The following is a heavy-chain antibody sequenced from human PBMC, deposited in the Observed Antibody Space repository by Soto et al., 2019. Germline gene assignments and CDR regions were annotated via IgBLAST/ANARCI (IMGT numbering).Heavy chain of an antibody. CDR2: IYYSGST. Sequence: SETLSLTCTVSGGSISSGGYYWSWIRQHPGKGLEWIGYIYYSGSTHYNPSLKSRVTISVDTSKNQFSLKLSSVTAADTAVYYCARVTVAAAGTSGWFDPWGQGTLVTVSS. V-gene: IGHV4-31*03. CDR1: GGSISSGGYY. D-gene: IGHD6-13*01. J-gene: IGHJ5*02. CDR3: ARVTVAAAGTSGWFDP.